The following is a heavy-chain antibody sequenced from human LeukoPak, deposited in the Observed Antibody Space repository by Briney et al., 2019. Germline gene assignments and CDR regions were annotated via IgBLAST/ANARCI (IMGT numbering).Heavy chain of an antibody. CDR1: GGTFSSYA. V-gene: IGHV1-69*06. Sequence: ASVKVSCKASGGTFSSYAISWVRQAPGQGLEWMGGIIPIFGTANYAQKFQGRVTITADKSTSTAYMELSSLRSEDTAVYYCARDYYGSGSYSVYYFDYWGQGTLVTVSS. J-gene: IGHJ4*02. CDR2: IIPIFGTA. CDR3: ARDYYGSGSYSVYYFDY. D-gene: IGHD3-10*01.